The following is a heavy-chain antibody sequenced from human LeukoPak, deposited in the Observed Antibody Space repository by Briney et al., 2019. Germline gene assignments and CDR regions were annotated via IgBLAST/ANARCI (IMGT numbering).Heavy chain of an antibody. CDR1: GVSITSNY. J-gene: IGHJ3*02. CDR2: IYTSGST. Sequence: NPSETLSLTCSVSGVSITSNYWSWIRQPAGKGLEWIGRIYTSGSTNYNPSLKSRVTISVDTSKNQFSLKLSSVTAADTAVYYCARYGPPRLRGVRGAFDIWGQGTMVTVSS. CDR3: ARYGPPRLRGVRGAFDI. V-gene: IGHV4-4*07. D-gene: IGHD4-17*01.